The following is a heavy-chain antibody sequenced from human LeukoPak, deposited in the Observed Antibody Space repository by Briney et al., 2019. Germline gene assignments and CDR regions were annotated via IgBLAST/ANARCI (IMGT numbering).Heavy chain of an antibody. CDR3: ARDHHCSSTSCYTRGIAARGGFYYYYMDV. J-gene: IGHJ6*03. CDR1: GGTFSSYA. D-gene: IGHD2-2*02. V-gene: IGHV1-69*05. CDR2: IIPIFGTA. Sequence: GASVKVSCKASGGTFSSYAISWVRQAPGQGLEWMGGIIPIFGTANYAQEFQGRVTVTTDESTSTAYMELSSLRSEDTAVYYCARDHHCSSTSCYTRGIAARGGFYYYYMDVWGKGTTVTVSS.